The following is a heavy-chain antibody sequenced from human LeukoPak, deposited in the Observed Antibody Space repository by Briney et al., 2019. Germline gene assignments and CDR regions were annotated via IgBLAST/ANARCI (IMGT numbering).Heavy chain of an antibody. CDR1: GFSPTKYS. J-gene: IGHJ4*02. D-gene: IGHD2-21*02. CDR2: TSGGSVIT. CDR3: ARAWDYLGGNYDT. V-gene: IGHV3-11*01. Sequence: PGGCLRLSCVASGFSPTKYSTSWIRHAPRRGMEWVSYTSGGSVITYYTDSVKGRFTVSTDNAKHSLYLQINSLRADDTALYDRARAWDYLGGNYDTGGQGTLVTLP.